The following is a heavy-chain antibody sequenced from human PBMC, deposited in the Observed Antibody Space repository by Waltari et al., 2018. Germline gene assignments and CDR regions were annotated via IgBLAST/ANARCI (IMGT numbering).Heavy chain of an antibody. D-gene: IGHD2-15*01. V-gene: IGHV1-69*04. CDR3: ARDIDNSFHS. Sequence: VQLVKSGAEGKKPGPWVRFSCRAPGTAFNSHTFSWVRQAPGQGLEWMGRIIPILGLTNYPQRFQGRVAITADESRSTAYMELSSLRSEDTAVYYCARDIDNSFHSWGQGTLVTVSS. CDR1: GTAFNSHT. CDR2: IIPILGLT. J-gene: IGHJ5*01.